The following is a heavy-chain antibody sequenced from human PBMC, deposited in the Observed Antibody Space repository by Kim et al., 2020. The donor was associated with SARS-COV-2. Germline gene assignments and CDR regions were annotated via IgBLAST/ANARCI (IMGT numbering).Heavy chain of an antibody. CDR3: ARGRDGYSY. D-gene: IGHD2-21*01. J-gene: IGHJ4*02. CDR2: ST. V-gene: IGHV4-30-2*04. Sequence: STSYNPTLKSQVTISVDTSKNQFSRKLSSVTAADPAVYYCARGRDGYSYWGQGTLVTVSS.